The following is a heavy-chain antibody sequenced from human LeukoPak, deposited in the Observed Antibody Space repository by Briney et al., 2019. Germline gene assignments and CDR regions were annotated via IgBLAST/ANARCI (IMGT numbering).Heavy chain of an antibody. D-gene: IGHD3-10*01. CDR1: GGSFSGYY. CDR3: ARGRTSPYYYGSESRWRGWFDP. V-gene: IGHV4-34*01. Sequence: ASETLSLTRAVYGGSFSGYYWSWIRQPPGKGLEWIGEINHSGSTNYNPSLKSRVTISVDTSKNQFSLKLSSVTAADTAVYYCARGRTSPYYYGSESRWRGWFDPWGQGTLVTVSS. CDR2: INHSGST. J-gene: IGHJ5*02.